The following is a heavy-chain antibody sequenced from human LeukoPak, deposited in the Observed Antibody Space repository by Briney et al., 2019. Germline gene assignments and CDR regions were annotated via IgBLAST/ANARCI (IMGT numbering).Heavy chain of an antibody. Sequence: SQTLSLTCAVSGGSISSGGYSWSWIRQPPGKGLEWIGYIYYSGSTNYNPSLKSRVTISVDTSKNQFSLKLSSVTAADTAVYYCARQSLQGSGYLPFDYWGQGTLVTVSS. V-gene: IGHV4-30-2*01. J-gene: IGHJ4*02. CDR2: IYYSGST. CDR1: GGSISSGGYS. D-gene: IGHD3-22*01. CDR3: ARQSLQGSGYLPFDY.